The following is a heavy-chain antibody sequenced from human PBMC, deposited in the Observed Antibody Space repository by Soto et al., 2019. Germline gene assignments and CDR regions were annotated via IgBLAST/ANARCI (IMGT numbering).Heavy chain of an antibody. CDR2: ISGSGGST. CDR3: AKVPHRRVVVAATTWFDP. D-gene: IGHD2-15*01. Sequence: GGSLRLSCAASGFTFSSYAMSWVRQAPGKGLEWVSAISGSGGSTYYADSVKGRFTISRDNSKNTLYLQMNSLRAEETAVYYCAKVPHRRVVVAATTWFDPWGQGTLVTVSS. V-gene: IGHV3-23*01. CDR1: GFTFSSYA. J-gene: IGHJ5*02.